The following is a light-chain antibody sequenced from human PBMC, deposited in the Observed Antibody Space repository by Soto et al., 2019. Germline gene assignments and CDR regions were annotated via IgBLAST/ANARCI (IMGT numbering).Light chain of an antibody. Sequence: DIQMTQSPSFVSASVGDRVTITCRASQSIDNWLAWYQQKTGKSPKLLIYDASTVESGVSSGFSVGVCGTEFSLNDSSLRAEDFGSYYCQHYYTFPYTFGQVTKLEIK. V-gene: IGKV1-5*01. CDR2: DAS. CDR3: QHYYTFPYT. J-gene: IGKJ2*01. CDR1: QSIDNW.